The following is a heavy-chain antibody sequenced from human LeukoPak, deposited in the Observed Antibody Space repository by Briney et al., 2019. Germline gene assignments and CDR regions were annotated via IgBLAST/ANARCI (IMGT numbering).Heavy chain of an antibody. CDR3: TTSLTYYYDSSGYPFDY. V-gene: IGHV3-15*01. J-gene: IGHJ4*02. D-gene: IGHD3-22*01. CDR2: IKSKTDGGTT. Sequence: GGSLRLSCAASGFTFSNAWMSWVRQAPGKGLEWVGRIKSKTDGGTTDYAAPVKGRFTISRDDSKNTPYLQMNSLKTEDTAVYYCTTSLTYYYDSSGYPFDYWGQGTLVTVSS. CDR1: GFTFSNAW.